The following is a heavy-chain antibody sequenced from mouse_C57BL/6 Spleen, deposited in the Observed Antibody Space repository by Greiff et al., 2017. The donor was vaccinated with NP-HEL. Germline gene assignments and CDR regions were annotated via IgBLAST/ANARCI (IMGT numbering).Heavy chain of an antibody. CDR1: GYTFTDYN. CDR2: INPNNGGT. J-gene: IGHJ1*03. V-gene: IGHV1-18*01. CDR3: ERSGYSGSFGYFGG. Sequence: EVQLQQSGPELVKPGASVKIPCKASGYTFTDYNMDWVKQSHGKSLEWIGDINPNNGGTIYNQKFKGKATLTVDKSSSTAYMELRSLTSEDTAVYYCERSGYSGSFGYFGGWGTGTAVTVAS. D-gene: IGHD1-1*01.